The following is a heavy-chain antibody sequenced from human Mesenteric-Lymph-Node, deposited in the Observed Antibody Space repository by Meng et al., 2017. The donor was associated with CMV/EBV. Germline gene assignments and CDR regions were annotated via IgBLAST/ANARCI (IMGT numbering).Heavy chain of an antibody. D-gene: IGHD5-18*01. V-gene: IGHV4-34*01. J-gene: IGHJ4*02. Sequence: FGGSFSVHYGGGTRQSPGKGLEWIGEINHSGSTNYNPSLKSRVTISKDTSKNQFSLKLSSVTAADTAVYYCASRETAMVIFRGVTEYWGQGTLVTVSS. CDR3: ASRETAMVIFRGVTEY. CDR1: GGSFSVHY. CDR2: INHSGST.